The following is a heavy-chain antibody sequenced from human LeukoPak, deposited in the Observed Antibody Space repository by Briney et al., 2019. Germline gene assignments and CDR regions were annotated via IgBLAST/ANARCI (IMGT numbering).Heavy chain of an antibody. CDR1: GFTFKHYG. J-gene: IGHJ4*02. CDR2: IWSDATNQ. Sequence: SLRLSLEASGFTFKHYGQHWVPPAPGQGLGWVAVIWSDATNQYYSDSVKGRFTISRDNFKRTVSLQMNSLRAEDTAVYYCVKDAQRGFDYSNSLQHWGQGSLVTVSS. CDR3: VKDAQRGFDYSNSLQH. D-gene: IGHD4-11*01. V-gene: IGHV3-33*06.